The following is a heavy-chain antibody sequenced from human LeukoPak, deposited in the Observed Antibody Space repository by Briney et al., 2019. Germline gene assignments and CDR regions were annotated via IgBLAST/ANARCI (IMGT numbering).Heavy chain of an antibody. J-gene: IGHJ6*04. D-gene: IGHD3-10*02. CDR3: AELGITMIGGV. CDR2: ISSSGSTI. Sequence: GRSLRLSWAAAGFTFSSYEMKWVRQAPGEGLEWVSYISSSGSTIYYADSVRGRFTNSRYNAKNSLYLQMNSLRAEDTAVYYCAELGITMIGGVWGKGTTVTISS. CDR1: GFTFSSYE. V-gene: IGHV3-48*03.